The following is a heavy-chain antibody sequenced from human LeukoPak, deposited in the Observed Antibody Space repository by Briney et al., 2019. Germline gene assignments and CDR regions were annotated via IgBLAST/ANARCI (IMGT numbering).Heavy chain of an antibody. CDR2: IIPTLGIT. Sequence: ASVKVSCKASGGTFSSYAISWVRQAPGQGLEWMGRIIPTLGITDYAQKFQDRVTITADKSTSTAYMELGSLTSEDAAVYYCARKAAVGDAEYFQHWGQGTLVTVSS. D-gene: IGHD6-13*01. V-gene: IGHV1-69*04. CDR3: ARKAAVGDAEYFQH. CDR1: GGTFSSYA. J-gene: IGHJ1*01.